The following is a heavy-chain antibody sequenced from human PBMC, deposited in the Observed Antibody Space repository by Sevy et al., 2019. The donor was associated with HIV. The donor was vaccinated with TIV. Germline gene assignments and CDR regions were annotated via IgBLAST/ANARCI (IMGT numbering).Heavy chain of an antibody. D-gene: IGHD3-22*01. Sequence: GGSLRLSCAASGFTVSSNYMSWVRQAPGKGLEWVSVIYSGVSTYYADSVKGRFTISRDNSKNTLYLQMNSLRAEDTAVYYCARVSVYYYDTSGYYTTGNAFDIWRQGTMVTVSS. CDR3: ARVSVYYYDTSGYYTTGNAFDI. J-gene: IGHJ3*02. V-gene: IGHV3-53*01. CDR2: IYSGVST. CDR1: GFTVSSNY.